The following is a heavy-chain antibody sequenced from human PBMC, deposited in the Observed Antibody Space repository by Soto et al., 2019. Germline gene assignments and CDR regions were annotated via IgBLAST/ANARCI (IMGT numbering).Heavy chain of an antibody. CDR1: GFTFSDYY. CDR2: ISSSGSTI. CDR3: ARAACSSTSCLYYYYYMDV. D-gene: IGHD2-2*01. Sequence: LSLTCAASGFTFSDYYMSWIRQAPGKGLEWVSYISSSGSTIYYADSVKGRFTISRDNAKNSLYLQMNSLRAEDTAVYYCARAACSSTSCLYYYYYMDVWGKGTTVTVSS. V-gene: IGHV3-11*01. J-gene: IGHJ6*03.